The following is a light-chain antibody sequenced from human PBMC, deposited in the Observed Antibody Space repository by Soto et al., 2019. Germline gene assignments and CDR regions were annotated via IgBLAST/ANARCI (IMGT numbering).Light chain of an antibody. J-gene: IGLJ1*01. CDR1: SSYVGSYNL. CDR3: CSYAPSSTYV. V-gene: IGLV2-23*02. CDR2: EVT. Sequence: QSALTQPASVSVSPGQSITISGTGTSSYVGSYNLVSWYQQHPGKAPKLMIYEVTQRPSGVANRFSGSKSGNTASLTISGLQAEDEADYYCCSYAPSSTYVFGPGTKVTVL.